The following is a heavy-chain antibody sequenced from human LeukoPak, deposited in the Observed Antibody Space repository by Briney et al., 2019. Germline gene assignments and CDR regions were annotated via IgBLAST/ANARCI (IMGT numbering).Heavy chain of an antibody. CDR2: ISSSGSTI. Sequence: PGGSLRLCCAASGFTFSSYEMNWVRQAPGKGLEWVSYISSSGSTIYYADSVKGRFTISRDNAKNSLYLQMNSLRAEDTAVYYCARYDYDILTGEPDGMDVWGQGTTVTVSS. CDR1: GFTFSSYE. J-gene: IGHJ6*02. D-gene: IGHD3-9*01. V-gene: IGHV3-48*03. CDR3: ARYDYDILTGEPDGMDV.